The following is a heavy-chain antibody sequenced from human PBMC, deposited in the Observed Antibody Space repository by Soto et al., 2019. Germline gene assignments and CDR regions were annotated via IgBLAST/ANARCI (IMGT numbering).Heavy chain of an antibody. D-gene: IGHD4-17*01. CDR1: GFTFSSYA. CDR2: ISYDGSNK. J-gene: IGHJ6*02. CDR3: ARLTQPYGDYVVDV. V-gene: IGHV3-30-3*01. Sequence: GGSLRLSCAASGFTFSSYAMHWVRQAPGKGLEWVAVISYDGSNKYYADSVKGRFTISRDNSKNTLYLQMNSLRAEDTAVYYCARLTQPYGDYVVDVWGQGTTVTVSS.